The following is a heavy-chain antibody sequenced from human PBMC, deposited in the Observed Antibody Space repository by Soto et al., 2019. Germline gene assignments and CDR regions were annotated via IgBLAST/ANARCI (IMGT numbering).Heavy chain of an antibody. CDR3: ARDLWGLVVAAAGRVDY. Sequence: QVQLVGSGGGVVQPGRSLRLSCAASGFTFSSYAMHWVRQAPGKGLEWVAVISYDGSNKYYADSVKGRFTISRDNSKNTLYLQMNSLRAEDTAVYYCARDLWGLVVAAAGRVDYWGQGTLVTVSS. CDR2: ISYDGSNK. J-gene: IGHJ4*02. V-gene: IGHV3-30-3*01. CDR1: GFTFSSYA. D-gene: IGHD6-13*01.